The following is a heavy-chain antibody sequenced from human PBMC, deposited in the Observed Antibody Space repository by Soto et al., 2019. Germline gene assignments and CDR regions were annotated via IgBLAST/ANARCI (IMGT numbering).Heavy chain of an antibody. V-gene: IGHV1-2*04. D-gene: IGHD1-1*01. CDR3: ARDSSELKTATYWYFDL. J-gene: IGHJ2*01. Sequence: ASVKGSCRASGYTFTCYYMHCVRRARGQRLEWMGWINPNSGGTNYAQKFQGWVTMTRDTSISTAYMELSRLRSDDTAVYYCARDSSELKTATYWYFDLWGRGTLFTVSS. CDR1: GYTFTCYY. CDR2: INPNSGGT.